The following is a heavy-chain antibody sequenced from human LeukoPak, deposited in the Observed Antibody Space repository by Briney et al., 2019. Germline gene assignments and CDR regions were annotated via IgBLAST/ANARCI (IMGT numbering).Heavy chain of an antibody. CDR1: GFTFGSYW. CDR3: ARDQGALLWFGELTAFDY. J-gene: IGHJ4*02. D-gene: IGHD3-10*01. Sequence: QPGGSLRLSCAASGFTFGSYWMHWVRQAPGKGLVWVSRINSDGSSTSYADSVKGRFTISRDNAKNTLYLQMNSLRAEDTAVYYCARDQGALLWFGELTAFDYWGQGTLVTVSS. CDR2: INSDGSST. V-gene: IGHV3-74*01.